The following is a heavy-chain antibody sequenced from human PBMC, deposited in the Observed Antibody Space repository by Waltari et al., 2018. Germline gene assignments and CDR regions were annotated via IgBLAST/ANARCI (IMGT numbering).Heavy chain of an antibody. J-gene: IGHJ4*02. CDR1: GFTFSSYW. CDR2: VNGDGGTT. V-gene: IGHV3-74*03. D-gene: IGHD6-6*01. CDR3: TRSIDF. Sequence: EVHLVESGGGVVQPGGSLRLSCAASGFTFSSYWMYWVRQAAGKGMMCVSRVNGDGGTTEDADSVKGRFSISRDNAKNTVYLQMNSLRVDDTAVYYCTRSIDFGGQGTLVTVSS.